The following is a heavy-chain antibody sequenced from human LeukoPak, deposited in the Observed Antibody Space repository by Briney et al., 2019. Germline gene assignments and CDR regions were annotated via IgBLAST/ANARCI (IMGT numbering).Heavy chain of an antibody. CDR3: AKDLGSGSYYPNHFDY. D-gene: IGHD3-10*01. V-gene: IGHV1-3*01. Sequence: ASVKVSCKASGYTFTSYAMHWVRQAPGQRLEWMGWINAGNGNTKYSQKFQGRVTITRDTSASTAYMELSSLRSEDTAVYYCAKDLGSGSYYPNHFDYWGQGTLVTVSS. CDR1: GYTFTSYA. J-gene: IGHJ4*02. CDR2: INAGNGNT.